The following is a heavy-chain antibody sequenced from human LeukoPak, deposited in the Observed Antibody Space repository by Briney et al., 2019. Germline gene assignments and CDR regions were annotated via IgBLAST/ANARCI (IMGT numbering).Heavy chain of an antibody. Sequence: GESLKISCKAHGYSFTSHWVAWVRQSPGKGLEWMGVVYPGDSETKYSPSFEGQVTISVDKSVSTAYLQWNSLKASDTAMYYCARAPNFDNWGQGTLVTVSS. CDR2: VYPGDSET. CDR1: GYSFTSHW. V-gene: IGHV5-51*01. J-gene: IGHJ4*02. CDR3: ARAPNFDN.